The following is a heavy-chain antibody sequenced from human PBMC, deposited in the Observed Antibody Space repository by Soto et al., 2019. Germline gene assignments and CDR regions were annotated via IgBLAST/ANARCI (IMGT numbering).Heavy chain of an antibody. CDR1: GFTFISYG. D-gene: IGHD2-15*01. V-gene: IGHV3-30*18. CDR2: ISYDGSNK. CDR3: AKDLCGCCCEPPDRIDC. J-gene: IGHJ6*02. Sequence: GWSLILSCAASGFTFISYGMHWVRQAPGKGLEWVAVISYDGSNKYYADSVKGRFTISRDNSKNTLYLQMNSLRAEDTAVYYCAKDLCGCCCEPPDRIDCCGQGNTVTV.